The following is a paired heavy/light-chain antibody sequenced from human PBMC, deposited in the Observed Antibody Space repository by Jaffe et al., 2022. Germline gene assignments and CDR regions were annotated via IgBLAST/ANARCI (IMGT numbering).Heavy chain of an antibody. J-gene: IGHJ2*01. CDR2: IYTSGST. Sequence: QVQLQESGPGLVMPSQTLSLSCTVSGGSISSGSYYWSWIRQPAGKGLEWIGRIYTSGSTNYNPSLKSRVTISADTSKNQFSLIMNSVTAADTAVYYCARENSGGYSHWYLDLWGRGTLVTVSS. CDR1: GGSISSGSYY. V-gene: IGHV4-61*02. D-gene: IGHD3-22*01. CDR3: ARENSGGYSHWYLDL.
Light chain of an antibody. CDR1: KLGDKY. Sequence: SYELTQPPSVSVSPGQTASITCSGDKLGDKYACWYQQKPGQSPVLVIYQDNKRPSGIPERFSGSNSGNTATLTISGTQAMDEADYYCQAWDSNTYVFGTGTKVTVL. CDR3: QAWDSNTYV. V-gene: IGLV3-1*01. CDR2: QDN. J-gene: IGLJ1*01.